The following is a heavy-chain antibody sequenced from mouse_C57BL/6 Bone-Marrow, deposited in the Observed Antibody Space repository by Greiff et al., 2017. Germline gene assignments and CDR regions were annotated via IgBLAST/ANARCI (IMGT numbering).Heavy chain of an antibody. CDR1: GFTFSSYA. CDR2: ISDGGSYT. V-gene: IGHV5-4*01. J-gene: IGHJ1*03. CDR3: AREPLGWDFDV. Sequence: DVHLVESGGGLVKPGGSLKLSCAASGFTFSSYAMSWVRQTPEKRLEWVATISDGGSYTYYPDNVKGRFTISRDNAKNHLYLQMSHLKSEDTAMYYCAREPLGWDFDVWGTGTTGTVSS.